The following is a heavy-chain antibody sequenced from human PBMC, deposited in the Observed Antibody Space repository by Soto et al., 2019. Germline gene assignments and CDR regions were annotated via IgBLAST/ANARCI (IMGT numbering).Heavy chain of an antibody. J-gene: IGHJ4*02. CDR2: IYHSGST. V-gene: IGHV4-4*02. CDR3: AKASSSWYPNYFDY. Sequence: QVQLQESGPGLVKPSGTLSLTCAVSGGSISSSNWWSWVRQPPGKGREWIGEIYHSGSTNYNPSLKSRVTISVDKSKNQFSLKLSSVTAADTAVYYCAKASSSWYPNYFDYWGQGTLVTVSS. CDR1: GGSISSSNW. D-gene: IGHD6-13*01.